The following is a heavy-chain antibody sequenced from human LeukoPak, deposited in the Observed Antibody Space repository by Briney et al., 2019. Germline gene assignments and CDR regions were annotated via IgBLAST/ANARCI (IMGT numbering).Heavy chain of an antibody. V-gene: IGHV3-23*01. J-gene: IGHJ5*02. CDR1: GFTFSDYY. Sequence: PGGSLILSCAASGFTFSDYYMSWIRQAPGKGLEWVSAISGSGGSTYYADSVKGRFTISRDNSKNTLYLQMNSLRAEDTAVYYCAKDQAAAGINWFDPWGQGTLVTVSS. D-gene: IGHD6-13*01. CDR3: AKDQAAAGINWFDP. CDR2: ISGSGGST.